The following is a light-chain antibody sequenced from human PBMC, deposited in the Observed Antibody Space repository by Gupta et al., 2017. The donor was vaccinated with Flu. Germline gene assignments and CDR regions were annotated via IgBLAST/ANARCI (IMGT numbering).Light chain of an antibody. CDR1: NSDVGAYNY. J-gene: IGLJ3*02. Sequence: ALTQPRSVSGSPGQSVTTSCTGTNSDVGAYNYVSWYQQYPGEAPKLKIYDVTKRPSGVPDRFSASKSDNTASLTISGLQAEDEAEYYCCSYAGSYTWVFGGGTKLTVL. CDR2: DVT. V-gene: IGLV2-11*01. CDR3: CSYAGSYTWV.